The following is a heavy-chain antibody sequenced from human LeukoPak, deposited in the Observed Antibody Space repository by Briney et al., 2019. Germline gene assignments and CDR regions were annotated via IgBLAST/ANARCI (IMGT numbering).Heavy chain of an antibody. CDR1: GFTFSSYG. CDR3: AKDFYYYDSSGYPDFDY. V-gene: IGHV3-30*18. D-gene: IGHD3-22*01. CDR2: ISYDGSNK. Sequence: GGSLRLSCAASGFTFSSYGMHWVRQAPGKGLEWVAVISYDGSNKYYADSVRGRFTISRDNSKNTLYLQMNSLRAEDTAVYYCAKDFYYYDSSGYPDFDYWGQGTLVTVSS. J-gene: IGHJ4*02.